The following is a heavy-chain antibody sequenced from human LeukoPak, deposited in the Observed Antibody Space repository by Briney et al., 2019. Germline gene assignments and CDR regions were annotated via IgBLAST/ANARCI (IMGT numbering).Heavy chain of an antibody. V-gene: IGHV3-21*01. Sequence: PEGSLRLSCAASGFTFSSYAMSWVRQAPGKGLEWVSSISSSSSYIYYADSVKGRFTISRDNAKNPLYLQMNSLRAEDTAVYYCARDEQPFYDSTPGYWGQGTLVTVSS. CDR3: ARDEQPFYDSTPGY. J-gene: IGHJ4*02. D-gene: IGHD3-22*01. CDR2: ISSSSSYI. CDR1: GFTFSSYA.